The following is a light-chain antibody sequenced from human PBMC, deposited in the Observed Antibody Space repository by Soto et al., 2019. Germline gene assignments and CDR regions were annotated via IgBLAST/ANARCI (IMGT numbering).Light chain of an antibody. V-gene: IGKV3-20*01. CDR3: QPYDSGWT. J-gene: IGKJ1*01. CDR2: GAS. Sequence: EIVLTQSPGTLSLSPGERATLSCRASQSISGTFLAWYQHKPGQAPRVLNYGASRRATGIPDRFSGSESGTDFTLTTSSLAPEAFALSYCQPYDSGWTCGQGTKVEMK. CDR1: QSISGTF.